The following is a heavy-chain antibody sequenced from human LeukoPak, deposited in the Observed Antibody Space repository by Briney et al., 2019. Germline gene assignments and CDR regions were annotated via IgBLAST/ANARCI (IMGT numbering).Heavy chain of an antibody. V-gene: IGHV4-59*01. Sequence: SETLSLTCTVSGGSISSYYWSWIRQPPGKGLEWIGYIYYSGSTNYNPSLKSRVTISVDTSKNQFSLKLSSVTAADTAVYYCARVITYYYDSSGYYWFDPWGQGTLITVSS. D-gene: IGHD3-22*01. J-gene: IGHJ5*02. CDR2: IYYSGST. CDR1: GGSISSYY. CDR3: ARVITYYYDSSGYYWFDP.